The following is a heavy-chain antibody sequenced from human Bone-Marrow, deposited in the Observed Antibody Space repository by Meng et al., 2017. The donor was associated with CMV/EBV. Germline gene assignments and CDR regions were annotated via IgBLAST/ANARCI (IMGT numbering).Heavy chain of an antibody. Sequence: GSLRLSCAVYGGSFSGYYWSWIRQPPGKGLEWIGEINHSGSTNYNPSLKSRVTIPVDTSKNQFSLKLSSVTAADTAVYYCARGRWYYDYVWGSYRHSLRLPTLFDYWGQGTLVTVSS. CDR2: INHSGST. CDR3: ARGRWYYDYVWGSYRHSLRLPTLFDY. V-gene: IGHV4-34*01. D-gene: IGHD3-16*02. J-gene: IGHJ4*02. CDR1: GGSFSGYY.